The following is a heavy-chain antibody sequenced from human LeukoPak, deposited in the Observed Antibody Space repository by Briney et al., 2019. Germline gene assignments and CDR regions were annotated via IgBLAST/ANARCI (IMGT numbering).Heavy chain of an antibody. J-gene: IGHJ4*02. CDR1: GFTFSNYG. V-gene: IGHV3-64D*06. Sequence: GGSLRLSCSASGFTFSNYGMHWVRQAPGKGLEYVSAISSNGGRTYYADFVKGRFTISRDNSKNTLYLQMSSLRPEDTAVYYCVKSPSSYKTFYYWGQGTLVTVSS. CDR3: VKSPSSYKTFYY. D-gene: IGHD2-2*01. CDR2: ISSNGGRT.